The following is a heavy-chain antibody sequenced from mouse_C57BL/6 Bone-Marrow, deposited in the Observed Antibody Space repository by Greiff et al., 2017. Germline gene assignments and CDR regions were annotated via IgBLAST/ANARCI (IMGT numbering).Heavy chain of an antibody. Sequence: EVQLQQSGPELVKPGASVTIPCPASGSTFTDYNMDWVKQSHGKSLELIGDIIPNNGGTIYNQKFKGKATLTLDKSSSTAYMELRSLTSEDTAVYYCVFAFAYWGQGTLVTVSA. CDR3: VFAFAY. CDR2: IIPNNGGT. J-gene: IGHJ3*01. V-gene: IGHV1-18*01. CDR1: GSTFTDYN.